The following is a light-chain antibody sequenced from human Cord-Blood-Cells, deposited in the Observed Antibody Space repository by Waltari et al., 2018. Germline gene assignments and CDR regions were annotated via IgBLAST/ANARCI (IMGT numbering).Light chain of an antibody. CDR2: EVS. CDR3: SSYTSSSTVV. J-gene: IGLJ2*01. Sequence: QSALTQPVSVSGSPGQSITISCTGTSSDVGGYNYVPWYQQHPGKAPKLMIYEVSNRPSGVSNRFSGSKSGNTASLTISGLQAEDEADYYCSSYTSSSTVVFGGGTKLTVL. V-gene: IGLV2-14*01. CDR1: SSDVGGYNY.